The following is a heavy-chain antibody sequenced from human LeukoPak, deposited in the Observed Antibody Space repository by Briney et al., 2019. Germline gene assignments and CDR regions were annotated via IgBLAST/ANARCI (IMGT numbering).Heavy chain of an antibody. D-gene: IGHD3-10*01. CDR3: AKEVVSARNQYYGMDV. J-gene: IGHJ6*02. CDR1: GFTFDNYA. V-gene: IGHV3-9*01. Sequence: GGSLRLSCAASGFTFDNYAIHWVRQAPGKGLEWVSGISWNGGILGYADSVKGRFTISRDNARNSLYLQMNSLRAEDTALYYCAKEVVSARNQYYGMDVWGQGTTVTVSS. CDR2: ISWNGGIL.